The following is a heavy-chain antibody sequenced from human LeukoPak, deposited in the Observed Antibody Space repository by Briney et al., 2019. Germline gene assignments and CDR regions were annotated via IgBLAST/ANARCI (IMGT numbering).Heavy chain of an antibody. Sequence: TGGSLRLSCAASGFTFSDHYMDWVRQAPGKGLEWVGRTRNKANSYNTEYAASVKGRFTISRDGSKNSLYLQMNSLKTEDTAVYYCARERCDDKQCYYFDYWGQGTLVTVSS. J-gene: IGHJ4*02. D-gene: IGHD3-9*01. CDR1: GFTFSDHY. CDR2: TRNKANSYNT. V-gene: IGHV3-72*01. CDR3: ARERCDDKQCYYFDY.